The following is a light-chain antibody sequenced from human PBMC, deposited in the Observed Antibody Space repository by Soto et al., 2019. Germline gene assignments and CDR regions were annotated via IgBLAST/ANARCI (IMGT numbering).Light chain of an antibody. CDR3: MIWHSSACV. J-gene: IGLJ3*02. CDR1: SGINVGTYR. V-gene: IGLV5-45*01. CDR2: CKSDSDK. Sequence: QTVVTQPASLSASPGASASLTCTLRSGINVGTYRIYWYQQKPGSPPQYLLRCKSDSDKQQGSGVPSRFSGSKDASANAGILLISGLQSEDEADYYCMIWHSSACVFGGGTKLTVL.